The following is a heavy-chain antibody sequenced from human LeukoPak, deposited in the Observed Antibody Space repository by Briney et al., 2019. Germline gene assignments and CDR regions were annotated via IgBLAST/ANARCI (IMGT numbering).Heavy chain of an antibody. CDR1: GFTFSSYG. CDR3: ARDDRGYYYDSSGPPDY. V-gene: IGHV3-33*01. J-gene: IGHJ4*02. D-gene: IGHD3-22*01. Sequence: PGGSLRLSCAASGFTFSSYGMHWVRQAPGKGLEWVAVIWYDGSNKYYADSVKGRFTISRDNSKNTLYLQMNSLRAEDTAVYYCARDDRGYYYDSSGPPDYWGQGTLVSVSS. CDR2: IWYDGSNK.